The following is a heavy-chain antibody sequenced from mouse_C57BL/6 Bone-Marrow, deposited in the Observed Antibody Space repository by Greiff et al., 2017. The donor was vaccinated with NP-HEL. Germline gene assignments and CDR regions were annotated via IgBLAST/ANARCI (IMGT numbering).Heavy chain of an antibody. Sequence: QVQLQQPGAELVRPGTSVKLSCKASGYTFTSYWMHWVKQRPGQGLEWIGVIDPSDSYTNYNQKFKGKATLTVDTSSSTAYMQLSSLTSEDSAVYYCARWGYSNYNFDSGAKAPLSQSPQ. J-gene: IGHJ2*01. V-gene: IGHV1-59*01. CDR2: IDPSDSYT. D-gene: IGHD2-5*01. CDR3: ARWGYSNYNFDS. CDR1: GYTFTSYW.